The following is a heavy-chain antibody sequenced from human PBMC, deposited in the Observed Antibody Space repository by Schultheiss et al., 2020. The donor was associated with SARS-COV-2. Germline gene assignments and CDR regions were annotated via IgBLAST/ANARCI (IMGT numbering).Heavy chain of an antibody. Sequence: LRLSCTVSGGSISSYYWTWIRQHPGKGLEWIGYIYYSGSTYYNPSLKSRVTISVDTSKNQFSLKLSSVTAADTAVYYCARFSNGDYGDSNAFDYWGQGTLVTVSS. D-gene: IGHD4-17*01. V-gene: IGHV4-31*03. CDR2: IYYSGST. CDR1: GGSISSYY. CDR3: ARFSNGDYGDSNAFDY. J-gene: IGHJ4*02.